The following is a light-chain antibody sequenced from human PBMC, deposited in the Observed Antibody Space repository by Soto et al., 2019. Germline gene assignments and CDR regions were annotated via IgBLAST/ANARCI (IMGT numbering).Light chain of an antibody. CDR2: GAS. V-gene: IGKV3-20*01. CDR1: QSVSSSY. Sequence: EIVLTQSPGTLSLSPGERATLSCRASQSVSSSYLAWYQQKPGQAPRLLIYGASSRATGIPDRFSGSGSGTDFTLTISRLEPEDFAVDYYQQFLGAFGQGTKVEIK. J-gene: IGKJ1*01. CDR3: QQFLGA.